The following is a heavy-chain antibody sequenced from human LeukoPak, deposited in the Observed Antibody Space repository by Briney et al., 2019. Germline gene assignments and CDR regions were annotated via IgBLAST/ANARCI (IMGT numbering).Heavy chain of an antibody. CDR3: ARGGGYSYGYVLDYYYGMDV. D-gene: IGHD5-18*01. Sequence: PGGSLRLSCAASGFTFSSYSMNWVRQAPGKGLEWVSYISSSSSTIYCADSVKGRFTISRDNAKNSLYLQMNSLRAEDTAVYYCARGGGYSYGYVLDYYYGMDVWGQGTTVTVSS. CDR2: ISSSSSTI. CDR1: GFTFSSYS. J-gene: IGHJ6*02. V-gene: IGHV3-48*04.